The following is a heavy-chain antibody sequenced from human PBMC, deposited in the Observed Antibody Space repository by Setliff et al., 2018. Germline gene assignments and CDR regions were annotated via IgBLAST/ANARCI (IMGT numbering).Heavy chain of an antibody. J-gene: IGHJ4*02. D-gene: IGHD3-3*01. V-gene: IGHV1-69*11. CDR3: ARWNGSGYFYY. Sequence: GASVTVSCKVSGGAFSNYGLTWVRQAPGQGLVWMGRIIPIRETTNYAQNFQGRVSITADESTRTAYMELSSLTFEDTAVYYCARWNGSGYFYYWGQGTWVTVSS. CDR1: GGAFSNYG. CDR2: IIPIRETT.